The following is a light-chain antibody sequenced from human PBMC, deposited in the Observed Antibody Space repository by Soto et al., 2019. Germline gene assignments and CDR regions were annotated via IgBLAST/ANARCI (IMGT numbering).Light chain of an antibody. Sequence: EIVMTQSPATLSVSPGERATLSCRASESVSNNVAWYQQKPGQAPWLLIYGSSTRATAIPARFSGSGSGTEFTLTISSLQSEDFAVYYCQHYNNWPPWTFGQGTKVEIK. J-gene: IGKJ1*01. V-gene: IGKV3-15*01. CDR2: GSS. CDR3: QHYNNWPPWT. CDR1: ESVSNN.